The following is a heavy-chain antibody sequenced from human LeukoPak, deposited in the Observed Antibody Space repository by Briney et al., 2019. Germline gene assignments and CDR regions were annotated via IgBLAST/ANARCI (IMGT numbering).Heavy chain of an antibody. CDR1: GGSMSSSSYY. CDR2: IYYSGST. CDR3: ARAGVGDRLDYYYYYMDV. Sequence: PSETLSLTCSVSGGSMSSSSYYWGWIRQPPGKGLEWIGSIYYSGSTYYNPSLKSRVTISVDTSKNQFSLKLSSVTAADTAVYYCARAGVGDRLDYYYYYMDVWGKGTTVTVSS. J-gene: IGHJ6*03. D-gene: IGHD3-16*01. V-gene: IGHV4-39*07.